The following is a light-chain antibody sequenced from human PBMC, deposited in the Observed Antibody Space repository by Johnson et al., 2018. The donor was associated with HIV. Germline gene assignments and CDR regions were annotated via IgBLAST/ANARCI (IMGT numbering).Light chain of an antibody. CDR2: ENN. Sequence: QSVLTQSPSVSAAPGQKVTISCSGSSSNIGDNYVSWYQQLPGTAPKVLIYENNERPSGIPDRFSGSRSGTSATLGITGLQTGDEADYYCGTWDSSLGASYVFGTWTKVTVL. CDR1: SSNIGDNY. J-gene: IGLJ1*01. CDR3: GTWDSSLGASYV. V-gene: IGLV1-51*02.